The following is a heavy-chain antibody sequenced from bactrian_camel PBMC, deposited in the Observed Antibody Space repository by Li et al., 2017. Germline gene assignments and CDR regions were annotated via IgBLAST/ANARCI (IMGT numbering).Heavy chain of an antibody. CDR2: ISSNGAT. CDR1: EYYLGNCR. V-gene: IGHV3S55*01. Sequence: QVQLVESGGGSVQAGGSLKLSCAVISEYYLGNCRMGWYRQAPGKERDMVSSISSNGATMYADPVKGRFTISRDSAKITLYLRMTSLKTDDTAVYYCAADKTELRSLIRAGGRTFPPLLSYWGQGTQVTVS. D-gene: IGHD5*01. CDR3: AADKTELRSLIRAGGRTFPPLLSY. J-gene: IGHJ4*01.